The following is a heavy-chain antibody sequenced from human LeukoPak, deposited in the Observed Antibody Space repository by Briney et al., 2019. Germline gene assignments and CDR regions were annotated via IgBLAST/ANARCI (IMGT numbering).Heavy chain of an antibody. Sequence: GGSLRLSCAASGFTVSSNYMSWVRQAPGKGLEWVAVIWYDGSNKYYADSVKGRFTISRDNSKNTLYLQMNSLRAEDTAVYYCARDLEWELPSSSSLYFDYWGQGTLVTVSS. CDR1: GFTVSSNY. D-gene: IGHD1-26*01. CDR2: IWYDGSNK. CDR3: ARDLEWELPSSSSLYFDY. J-gene: IGHJ4*02. V-gene: IGHV3-33*08.